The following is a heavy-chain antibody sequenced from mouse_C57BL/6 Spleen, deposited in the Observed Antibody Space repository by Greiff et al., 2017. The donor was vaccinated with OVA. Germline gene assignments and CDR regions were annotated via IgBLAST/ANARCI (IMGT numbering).Heavy chain of an antibody. D-gene: IGHD3-3*01. Sequence: EVKLMESGGGLVQPKGSLKLSCAASGFSFNTYAMNWVRQAPGKGLEWVARIRSKSNNYATYYADSVKDRFTISRDDSESMLYLQMNNLKTEDTAMYYCVRHEGGAWFAYWGQGTLVTVSA. CDR3: VRHEGGAWFAY. CDR1: GFSFNTYA. J-gene: IGHJ3*01. CDR2: IRSKSNNYAT. V-gene: IGHV10-1*01.